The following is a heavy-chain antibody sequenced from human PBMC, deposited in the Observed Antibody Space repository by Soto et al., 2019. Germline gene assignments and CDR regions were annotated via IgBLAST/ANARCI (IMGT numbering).Heavy chain of an antibody. D-gene: IGHD3-3*01. CDR1: GFTVSSNY. CDR2: IYSGGST. CDR3: ARVSLRFLEWLLDCRGCYYYLDV. V-gene: IGHV3-66*01. Sequence: EVQLVESGGGLVQPGGSLRLSCAASGFTVSSNYMSWVRQAPGKGLEWVSVIYSGGSTYYADSVKGRFTISRDNSKNTLYLQMNGLSAEDTAVYYCARVSLRFLEWLLDCRGCYYYLDVWGKVTTVTV. J-gene: IGHJ6*03.